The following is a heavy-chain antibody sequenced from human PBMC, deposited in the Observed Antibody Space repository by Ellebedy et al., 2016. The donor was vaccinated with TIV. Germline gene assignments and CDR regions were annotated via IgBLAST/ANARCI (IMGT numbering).Heavy chain of an antibody. V-gene: IGHV1-8*02. CDR1: GGTFSSYA. D-gene: IGHD6-6*01. CDR3: ARVGRIAARGYYYYMDV. Sequence: ASVKVSCXASGGTFSSYAINWVRQATGQGLEWMGWMNPNSGNTGYAQKFQGRVTMTRNTSISTAYMELSRLRSDDTAVYYCARVGRIAARGYYYYMDVWGKGTTVTVSS. CDR2: MNPNSGNT. J-gene: IGHJ6*03.